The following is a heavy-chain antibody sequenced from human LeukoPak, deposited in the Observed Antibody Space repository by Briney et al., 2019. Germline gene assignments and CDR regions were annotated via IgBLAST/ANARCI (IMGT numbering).Heavy chain of an antibody. J-gene: IGHJ5*02. D-gene: IGHD3-10*01. Sequence: GGSLRLSCAASGFTFSNYAMSWVRQAPGKGLEWVSAISGSGGITYYADSVKGRFTISRDNSKNMLYLQMNSLRAEDTAVYYCAKEWDGSGTRLGWFDPWGQGTLVSVSS. CDR3: AKEWDGSGTRLGWFDP. CDR2: ISGSGGIT. V-gene: IGHV3-23*01. CDR1: GFTFSNYA.